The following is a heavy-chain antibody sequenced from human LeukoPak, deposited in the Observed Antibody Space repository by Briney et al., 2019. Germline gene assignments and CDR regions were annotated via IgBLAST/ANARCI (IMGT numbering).Heavy chain of an antibody. D-gene: IGHD6-19*01. CDR1: GGSVSSGSYY. CDR3: ARDQYSSGRWFDP. CDR2: LYYSGST. J-gene: IGHJ5*02. Sequence: SETLSLTCTVSGGSVSSGSYYWSWIRQPPGKGLEWIGYLYYSGSTSYNPSLKSRVTISVDTSKNQFSLKLSSVTAADTAVYYCARDQYSSGRWFDPWGQGTLVTVSS. V-gene: IGHV4-61*01.